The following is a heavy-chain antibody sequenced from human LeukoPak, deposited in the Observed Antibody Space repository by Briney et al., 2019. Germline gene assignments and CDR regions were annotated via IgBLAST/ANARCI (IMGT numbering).Heavy chain of an antibody. D-gene: IGHD1-26*01. CDR3: ARVRKMRATRGDNFDY. CDR1: IFSFRDHY. CDR2: IRNKHNSYST. J-gene: IGHJ4*02. Sequence: GGSLRLSCGARIFSFRDHYIDWVRQAPGKGLEWVGRIRNKHNSYSTEYAASVKGRFTISRDDSKHSLYLQMNSHVQYERSGYDFARVRKMRATRGDNFDYWGQGTLVTVSS. V-gene: IGHV3-72*01.